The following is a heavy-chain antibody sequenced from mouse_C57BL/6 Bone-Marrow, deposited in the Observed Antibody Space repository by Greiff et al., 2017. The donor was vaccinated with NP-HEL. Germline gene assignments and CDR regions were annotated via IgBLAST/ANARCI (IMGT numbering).Heavy chain of an antibody. D-gene: IGHD2-2*01. CDR3: ARSPLWLRRNYYAMDY. CDR1: GYSITSDY. V-gene: IGHV3-8*01. J-gene: IGHJ4*01. CDR2: ISYSGST. Sequence: VQLKESGPGLAKPSQSLTLSCSATGYSITSDYWNWIRKFPGNKLEYIGYISYSGSTYYNPSPKSRISITRDTSKNQYYLQLNSVTTEDTATYYCARSPLWLRRNYYAMDYWDRGTSVTVSS.